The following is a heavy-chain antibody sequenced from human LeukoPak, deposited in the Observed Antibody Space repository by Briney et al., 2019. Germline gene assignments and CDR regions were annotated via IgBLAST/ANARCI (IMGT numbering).Heavy chain of an antibody. D-gene: IGHD3-10*01. CDR1: GFAFNFYA. CDR2: INASGGNT. J-gene: IGHJ4*02. Sequence: GGSLRLSCAASGFAFNFYAMTWVRQAPGKGLQWVSTINASGGNTYYADSVRGRFTIPRDNSKDTLYLQMNSLKAEDTAVYYCVNGSGNSWWGQGTLFTVSS. CDR3: VNGSGNSW. V-gene: IGHV3-23*01.